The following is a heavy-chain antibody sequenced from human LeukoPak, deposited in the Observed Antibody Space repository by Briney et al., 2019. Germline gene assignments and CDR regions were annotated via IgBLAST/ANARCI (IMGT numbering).Heavy chain of an antibody. Sequence: SETLSLTCTVSGYSISSGYYWGWIRQPPGKGLEWIGSIYHSGSTYYNPSLKSRVTISVDTSKNQFSLKLSSVTAADTAVYYCAGAIAAAGNYYYYGMDVWGQGTTVTVSS. CDR2: IYHSGST. CDR1: GYSISSGYY. J-gene: IGHJ6*02. CDR3: AGAIAAAGNYYYYGMDV. V-gene: IGHV4-38-2*02. D-gene: IGHD6-13*01.